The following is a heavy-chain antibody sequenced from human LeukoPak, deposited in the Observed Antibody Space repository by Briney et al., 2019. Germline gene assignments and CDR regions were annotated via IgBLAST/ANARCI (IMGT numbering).Heavy chain of an antibody. CDR2: MSYDGSNI. D-gene: IGHD6-19*01. Sequence: GGSLRLSCAASGCTFSNYGMHWVRQAPGKGLEWVAAMSYDGSNIYYADSVKGRFTISKDNSENTLYLQMNSLRAEDTAVYHCAKDGSIAVAGTSLYFDFWGQGTLVTVSS. V-gene: IGHV3-30*18. CDR1: GCTFSNYG. J-gene: IGHJ4*02. CDR3: AKDGSIAVAGTSLYFDF.